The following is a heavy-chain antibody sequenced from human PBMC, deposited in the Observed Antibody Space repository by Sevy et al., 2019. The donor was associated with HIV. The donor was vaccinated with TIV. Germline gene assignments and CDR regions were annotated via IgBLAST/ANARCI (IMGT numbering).Heavy chain of an antibody. V-gene: IGHV3-30*18. CDR1: GFTFSSYG. Sequence: GGSLRLSCAASGFTFSSYGMHWVRQAPGKGLEWVAVISYDGSNKYYADSVKGRFTISRDNSKNTLYLQMNSLRAEDTAVCYCAKAPFSSSWHFDYWGQGTLVTVSS. D-gene: IGHD6-13*01. CDR2: ISYDGSNK. J-gene: IGHJ4*02. CDR3: AKAPFSSSWHFDY.